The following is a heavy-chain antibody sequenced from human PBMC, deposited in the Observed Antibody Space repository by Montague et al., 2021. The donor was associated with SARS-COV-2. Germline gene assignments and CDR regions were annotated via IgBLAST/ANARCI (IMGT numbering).Heavy chain of an antibody. CDR2: ISYDGSTT. J-gene: IGHJ4*02. CDR1: GFTFSSYG. V-gene: IGHV3-30*03. Sequence: SLRLSCAASGFTFSSYGMHWVRQAPGKGLEWVAVISYDGSTTYYADSVKGRFTISRDNSKNTLYLQMNSLRGEDTAVYYCARDSMITFGGLITSEAYYFGYWGQGTLVTVSS. CDR3: ARDSMITFGGLITSEAYYFGY. D-gene: IGHD3-16*02.